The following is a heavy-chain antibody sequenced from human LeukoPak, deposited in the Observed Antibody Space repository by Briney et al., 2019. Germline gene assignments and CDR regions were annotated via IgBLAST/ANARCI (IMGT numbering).Heavy chain of an antibody. D-gene: IGHD2-2*02. CDR2: IIPIFGTA. J-gene: IGHJ3*02. Sequence: GASVKVSCKASGGTFSSYAISWVRQAPGQGLEWMGGIIPIFGTANYAQKFQGRVTITTDESTSTAYMELSSLRSEDTAVYYCARVGPLGYCSSTSCYNSIAAAGIGGAFDIWGQGTMVTVSS. V-gene: IGHV1-69*05. CDR3: ARVGPLGYCSSTSCYNSIAAAGIGGAFDI. CDR1: GGTFSSYA.